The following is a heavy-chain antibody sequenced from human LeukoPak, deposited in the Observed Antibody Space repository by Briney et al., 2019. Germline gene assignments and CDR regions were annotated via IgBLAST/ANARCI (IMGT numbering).Heavy chain of an antibody. Sequence: GGSLRLSCAASGFTVSSNYMSWVRQAPGKGLGWVSVIYSGGSTCYADSVKGRFAISRDNSKNTLYLQMNSLRAEDTAVYYCARGGYYDSSGYPRAFDIWGQGTMVTVSS. CDR3: ARGGYYDSSGYPRAFDI. CDR2: IYSGGST. CDR1: GFTVSSNY. D-gene: IGHD3-22*01. V-gene: IGHV3-66*01. J-gene: IGHJ3*02.